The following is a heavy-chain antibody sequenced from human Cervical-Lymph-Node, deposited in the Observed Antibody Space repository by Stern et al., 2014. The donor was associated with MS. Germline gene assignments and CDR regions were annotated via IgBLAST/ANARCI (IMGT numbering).Heavy chain of an antibody. CDR1: GGSISSGSFY. CDR3: ARLEYTTSWYSHYFDY. V-gene: IGHV4-39*01. Sequence: QVQLQESGPGLVKPSETLSLSCTVSGGSISSGSFYWGWIRQPPGKGLEWIGTVYYSGSTYYNLSLKGRVTFPVEPPKTQFSQTRTSVTAADTAVYYCARLEYTTSWYSHYFDYWGQGTLVTVSS. CDR2: VYYSGST. D-gene: IGHD6-13*01. J-gene: IGHJ4*02.